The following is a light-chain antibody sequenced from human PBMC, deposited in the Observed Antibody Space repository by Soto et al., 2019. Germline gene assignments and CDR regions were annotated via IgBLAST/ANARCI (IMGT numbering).Light chain of an antibody. V-gene: IGKV3-20*01. CDR2: GAS. J-gene: IGKJ1*01. CDR1: QSVSNSY. CDR3: QQYGSSPWT. Sequence: EIVLTQSPGTLSLSPGERATLSCRASQSVSNSYIAWYQQKPGQAPRLFIYGASSRATGIPDRFSGSGSGTDFTLTISGLEPEDFAVYCCQQYGSSPWTFGQGTKVEIK.